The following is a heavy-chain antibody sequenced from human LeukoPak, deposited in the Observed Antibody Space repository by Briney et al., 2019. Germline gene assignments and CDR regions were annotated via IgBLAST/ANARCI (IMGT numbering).Heavy chain of an antibody. Sequence: PGGSLRPSCAASGFTFSSYWMHWVRQAPGKGLVWVSRINSDGSSTSYADSVKGRFTISRDNAKNTLYLQMNSLRAEDTAVYYCARAPQIFGVVRDDYWGQGTLVTVSS. D-gene: IGHD3-3*01. CDR2: INSDGSST. V-gene: IGHV3-74*01. J-gene: IGHJ4*02. CDR3: ARAPQIFGVVRDDY. CDR1: GFTFSSYW.